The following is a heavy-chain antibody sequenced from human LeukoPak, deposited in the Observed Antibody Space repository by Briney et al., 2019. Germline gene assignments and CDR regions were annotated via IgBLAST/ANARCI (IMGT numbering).Heavy chain of an antibody. CDR2: IYYSGST. D-gene: IGHD4-11*01. CDR1: GGSISSSSYY. Sequence: SETLSLTCTVSGGSISSSSYYWGWIRQPPGKGLEWIGGIYYSGSTYYNPSLKSRVTISVDTSKNQFSLKLSSVTAADTAVYFCARQVYSSYYYYYMDVWGKGTTVTVSS. J-gene: IGHJ6*03. CDR3: ARQVYSSYYYYYMDV. V-gene: IGHV4-39*01.